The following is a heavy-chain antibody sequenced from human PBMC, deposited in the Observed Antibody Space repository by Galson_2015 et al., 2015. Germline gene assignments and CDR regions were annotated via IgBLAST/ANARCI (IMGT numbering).Heavy chain of an antibody. CDR1: GYTFTTYA. J-gene: IGHJ4*02. CDR3: SRSGFWDVNDY. V-gene: IGHV7-4-1*02. D-gene: IGHD3-3*01. CDR2: INTNTGNP. Sequence: SVKVSCKASGYTFTTYAMYWVRQAPGQGLEWMGWINTNTGNPSYAQVFTGRYVFTSYTTVSKAYLQISSLKAEATGLYDCSRSGFWDVNDYWGQGTLVTVSS.